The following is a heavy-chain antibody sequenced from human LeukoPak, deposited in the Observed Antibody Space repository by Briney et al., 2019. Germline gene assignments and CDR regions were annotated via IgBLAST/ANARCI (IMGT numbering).Heavy chain of an antibody. D-gene: IGHD6-13*01. V-gene: IGHV3-23*01. J-gene: IGHJ6*02. CDR3: AKVSGYSSSWPSTYYYYYGMDV. CDR2: ISGSGGST. CDR1: AFTFNNFA. Sequence: GGSLRLSCAASAFTFNNFAMSWVRQAPGKGLEWVSAISGSGGSTYYADSVKGRFTISRDNSKNTLYLQMSSLRAEDTAVYYCAKVSGYSSSWPSTYYYYYGMDVWGQGTTVTVSS.